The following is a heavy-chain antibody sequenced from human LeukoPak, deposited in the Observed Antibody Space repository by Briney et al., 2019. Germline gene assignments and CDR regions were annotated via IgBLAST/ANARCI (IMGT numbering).Heavy chain of an antibody. CDR3: ARKGSGYSYGYPY. D-gene: IGHD5-18*01. J-gene: IGHJ4*02. Sequence: PGGSLRLSCAASGYTFSSNSMNWVRQAPGKGLEWVSYISSTSSTIYYAVPVKGRFTISRDNAEDSVYLQRSSLRAEDTAAYYCARKGSGYSYGYPYWGQGTLVTVSS. CDR2: ISSTSSTI. CDR1: GYTFSSNS. V-gene: IGHV3-48*01.